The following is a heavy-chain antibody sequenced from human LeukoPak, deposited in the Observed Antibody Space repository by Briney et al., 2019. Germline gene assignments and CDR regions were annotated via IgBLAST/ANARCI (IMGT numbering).Heavy chain of an antibody. D-gene: IGHD2-2*01. CDR2: ISSSSSYI. V-gene: IGHV3-21*01. Sequence: GGSLRLSCAASGFTFSSYSMNWVRQAPGKGLEWVSSISSSSSYIYYADSVKGRFTISRDNAKNSLYLQMNSLRAEDTAVYYCASHRYCSSTSYSPAPFDYWGQGTLVTVSS. CDR3: ASHRYCSSTSYSPAPFDY. J-gene: IGHJ4*02. CDR1: GFTFSSYS.